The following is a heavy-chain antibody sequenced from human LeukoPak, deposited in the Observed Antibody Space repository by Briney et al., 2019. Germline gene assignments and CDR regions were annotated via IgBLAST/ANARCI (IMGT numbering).Heavy chain of an antibody. CDR3: ARISSSNWYNERGAFDV. CDR2: VYYTGST. Sequence: SETLSLTCTVSGGSISSYYWSWVRQPPGKGLEWFGFVYYTGSTNYSPSLKSLVTISVDTSKNQFSLKLRSVPAADTAVYYCARISSSNWYNERGAFDVWGQGTMVTVSS. J-gene: IGHJ3*01. D-gene: IGHD6-13*01. CDR1: GGSISSYY. V-gene: IGHV4-59*01.